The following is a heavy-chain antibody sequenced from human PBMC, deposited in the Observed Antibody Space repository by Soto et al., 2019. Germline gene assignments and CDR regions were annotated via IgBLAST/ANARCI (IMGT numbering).Heavy chain of an antibody. V-gene: IGHV3-30*18. J-gene: IGHJ4*02. D-gene: IGHD3-10*01. Sequence: QVQLVESGGGVVQPGRSLRLSCAASGFTFSSYGMHWVRQAPGKGLEWVAVISYDGSNKYSADSVKGRFTVSRDNSKNTLHLQMNSLGVEDRAVYYCAKGRAPPQLVRVVIDYWGQGPLVTLSS. CDR3: AKGRAPPQLVRVVIDY. CDR2: ISYDGSNK. CDR1: GFTFSSYG.